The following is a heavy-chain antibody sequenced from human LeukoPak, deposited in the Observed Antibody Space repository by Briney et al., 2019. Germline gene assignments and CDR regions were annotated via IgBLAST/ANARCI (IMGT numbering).Heavy chain of an antibody. V-gene: IGHV4-34*01. CDR3: VGDSGYDLVYFDL. J-gene: IGHJ2*01. D-gene: IGHD5-12*01. CDR1: GGSFSGYY. Sequence: SETLSLTCAVYGGSFSGYYWSWIRQPPGKGLEWIGEISHSGSTNYNPSLKSRVTISVDTSKNQFSLKLSSVTAADTAVYYCVGDSGYDLVYFDLWGRGTLVTVSS. CDR2: ISHSGST.